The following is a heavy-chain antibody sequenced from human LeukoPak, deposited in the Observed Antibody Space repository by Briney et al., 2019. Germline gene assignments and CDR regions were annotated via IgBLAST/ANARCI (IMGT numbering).Heavy chain of an antibody. D-gene: IGHD5-18*01. CDR1: GYIFTGYY. CDR3: AREDTYGEYRPFDF. Sequence: ASVKVSCKASGYIFTGYYMHWVRQAPGQGLEWMGWINPNSGDTNYAQKFQGRVTMTRDTSISTAYMELNSLTFDDTAIYYCAREDTYGEYRPFDFWGQGAPVTVSS. V-gene: IGHV1-2*02. CDR2: INPNSGDT. J-gene: IGHJ4*02.